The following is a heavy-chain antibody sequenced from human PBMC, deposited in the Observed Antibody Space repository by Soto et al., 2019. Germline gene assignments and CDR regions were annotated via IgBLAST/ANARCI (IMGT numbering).Heavy chain of an antibody. J-gene: IGHJ4*02. CDR2: IGGSGDST. D-gene: IGHD2-21*02. Sequence: PGGSLRLSCAASGFTFSSYAMRWVRQAPGKGLEWVSAIGGSGDSTYYADSVKGRFTISRDNSKNTLYLQMNSLRADDTAVYYCAKETRTAAYFDYWGQGTLVTVSS. CDR3: AKETRTAAYFDY. CDR1: GFTFSSYA. V-gene: IGHV3-23*01.